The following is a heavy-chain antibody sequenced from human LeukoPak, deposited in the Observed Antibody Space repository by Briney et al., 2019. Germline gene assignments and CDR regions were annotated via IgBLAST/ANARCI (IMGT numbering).Heavy chain of an antibody. V-gene: IGHV3-30*02. D-gene: IGHD2-2*01. CDR3: ANFGEFVVPADAFDI. J-gene: IGHJ3*02. CDR1: GFTFSSYG. CDR2: IRYDGSNK. Sequence: GGFLRLSCAASGFTFSSYGMHWVRQAPGKGLEWVAFIRYDGSNKYYADSVKGRFTISRDNSKNTLYLQMNSLRAEDTAVYYCANFGEFVVPADAFDIWGQGTMVTVSS.